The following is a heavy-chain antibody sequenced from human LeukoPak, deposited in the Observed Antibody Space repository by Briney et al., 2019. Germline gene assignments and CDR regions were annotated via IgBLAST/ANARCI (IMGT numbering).Heavy chain of an antibody. V-gene: IGHV3-30*03. Sequence: PGRSLRLSCAASEFTFSTYGMHWVRQAPGKGLEWVAVISYDGSYKFYADSVKGRFTISRDNSKNTLYLQMNSLRAEDTALYYCARDPDILTEVAYDIWGQGTMVTVSS. CDR3: ARDPDILTEVAYDI. CDR2: ISYDGSYK. D-gene: IGHD3-9*01. J-gene: IGHJ3*02. CDR1: EFTFSTYG.